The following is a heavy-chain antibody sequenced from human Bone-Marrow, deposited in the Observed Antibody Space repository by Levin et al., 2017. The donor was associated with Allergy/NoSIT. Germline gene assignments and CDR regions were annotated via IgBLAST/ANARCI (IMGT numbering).Heavy chain of an antibody. V-gene: IGHV4-34*01. CDR1: GGSFSGYY. J-gene: IGHJ4*02. CDR2: INHSGST. CDR3: ARREGYYYGSGSYYVFDY. Sequence: GSLRLSCAVYGGSFSGYYWSWIRQPPGKGLEWIGEINHSGSTNYNPSLKSRVTISVDTSKNQFSLKLSSVTAADTAVYYCARREGYYYGSGSYYVFDYWGQGTLVTVSS. D-gene: IGHD3-10*01.